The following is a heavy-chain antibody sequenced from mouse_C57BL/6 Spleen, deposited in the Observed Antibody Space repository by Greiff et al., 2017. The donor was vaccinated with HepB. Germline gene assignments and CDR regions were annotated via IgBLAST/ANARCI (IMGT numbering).Heavy chain of an antibody. V-gene: IGHV1-59*01. J-gene: IGHJ2*01. D-gene: IGHD2-4*01. CDR2: IDPSDSYT. CDR3: AKGYDYDAFDY. CDR1: GYTFTSYW. Sequence: QVQLQQPGAELVRPGTSVKLSCKASGYTFTSYWMHWVKQRPGQGLEWIGVIDPSDSYTNYNQKFKGKATLTVDTSSSTAYMQLSSLTSEDSAVYYCAKGYDYDAFDYWGQGTTLTVSS.